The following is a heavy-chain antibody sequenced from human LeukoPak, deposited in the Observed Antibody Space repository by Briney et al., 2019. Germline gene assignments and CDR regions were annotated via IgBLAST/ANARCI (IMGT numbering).Heavy chain of an antibody. CDR2: ISGSGGST. J-gene: IGHJ4*02. CDR1: GFTFSSYA. Sequence: GGSQRLSCAASGFTFSSYAMSWVRQAPGKGLEWVSAISGSGGSTYYADSVKGRFTISRDNSKNTLYLQMNSLRAEDTAVYYCAKGLAGVVVPAHWGQGTLVTVSS. V-gene: IGHV3-23*01. D-gene: IGHD2-2*01. CDR3: AKGLAGVVVPAH.